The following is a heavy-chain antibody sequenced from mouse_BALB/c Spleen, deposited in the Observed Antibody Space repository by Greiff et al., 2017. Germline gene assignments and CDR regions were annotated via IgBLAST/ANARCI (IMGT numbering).Heavy chain of an antibody. CDR2: IWAGGST. J-gene: IGHJ3*01. Sequence: VQLVESGPGLVAPSQSLSITCTVSGFSLTSYGVHWVRQPPGKGLEWLGVIWAGGSTNYNSALMSRLSISKDNSKSQVFLKMNSLQTDDTAMYYCAREGAYYRSFAYWGQGTLVTVSA. CDR3: AREGAYYRSFAY. CDR1: GFSLTSYG. V-gene: IGHV2-9*02. D-gene: IGHD2-14*01.